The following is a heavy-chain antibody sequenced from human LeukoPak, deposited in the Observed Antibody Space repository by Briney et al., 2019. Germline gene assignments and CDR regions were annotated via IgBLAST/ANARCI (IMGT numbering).Heavy chain of an antibody. CDR3: ARDGDLTAGTTVVTPGLDY. CDR2: INHSGST. V-gene: IGHV4-34*01. J-gene: IGHJ4*02. Sequence: SETLSLTCAVYGGSFSGYYWSWIRQPAGKGLEWIGEINHSGSTNYNPSLKSRVTISVDTSKNQFPLKLSSVTAADTAVYYCARDGDLTAGTTVVTPGLDYWGQGTLVTVSS. CDR1: GGSFSGYY. D-gene: IGHD4-23*01.